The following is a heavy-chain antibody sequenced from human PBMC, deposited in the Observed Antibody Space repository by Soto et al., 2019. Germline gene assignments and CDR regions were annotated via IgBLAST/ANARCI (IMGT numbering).Heavy chain of an antibody. D-gene: IGHD3-9*01. V-gene: IGHV3-30-3*01. CDR2: ISYDGSNK. Sequence: GGSLRLSCAASGFTFSSYAMHWVRQAPGKGLEWVAVISYDGSNKYYADSVKGRFTISRDNSKNTLYLQMNSLRAEDTAVYYCARMYYDILTGYYTQTFDYWGQGNLVTVSS. J-gene: IGHJ4*02. CDR1: GFTFSSYA. CDR3: ARMYYDILTGYYTQTFDY.